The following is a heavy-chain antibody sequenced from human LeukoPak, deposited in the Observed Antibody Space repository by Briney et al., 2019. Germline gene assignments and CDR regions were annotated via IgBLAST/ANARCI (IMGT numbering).Heavy chain of an antibody. Sequence: GGSLRLSCAASGFTFSSYSMNWVRQAPGKGPEWVSSITSGSKYIYYADSVKGRFTISRDNAKNSLYLQMNSLRAEDTAVYYCALPHYYDSEGASDMDVWGKGTTVTISS. CDR1: GFTFSSYS. CDR3: ALPHYYDSEGASDMDV. D-gene: IGHD3-10*01. J-gene: IGHJ6*03. V-gene: IGHV3-21*01. CDR2: ITSGSKYI.